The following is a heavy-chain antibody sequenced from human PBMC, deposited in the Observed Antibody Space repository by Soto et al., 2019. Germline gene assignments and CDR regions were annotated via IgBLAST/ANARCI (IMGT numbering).Heavy chain of an antibody. CDR2: INAGYGNT. D-gene: IGHD7-27*01. CDR1: GYTFCSYA. V-gene: IGHV1-3*01. CDR3: ARDTGDGTFDF. Sequence: ASLKVSCKASGYTFCSYAMHWVRQAPGQRLEWMGWINAGYGNTKSSQKFQDRVTISRDASASTAYMELTSLRSEDTAVYYCARDTGDGTFDFWGQGTLVTDSS. J-gene: IGHJ4*02.